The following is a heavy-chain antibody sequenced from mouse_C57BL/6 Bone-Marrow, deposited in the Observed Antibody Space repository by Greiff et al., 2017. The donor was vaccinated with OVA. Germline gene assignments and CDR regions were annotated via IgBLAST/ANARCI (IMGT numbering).Heavy chain of an antibody. CDR3: ARDYYGYDVAWFAY. J-gene: IGHJ3*01. D-gene: IGHD2-2*01. CDR2: ISSGSSTI. CDR1: GFTFSDYG. Sequence: EVQLVESGGGLVKPGGSLKLSCAASGFTFSDYGMHWVRQAPEKGLEWVAYISSGSSTIYYADTVKGRFTISRDNAKNTLFLQMTSLRSEDTAMYYCARDYYGYDVAWFAYWGQGTLVTVSA. V-gene: IGHV5-17*01.